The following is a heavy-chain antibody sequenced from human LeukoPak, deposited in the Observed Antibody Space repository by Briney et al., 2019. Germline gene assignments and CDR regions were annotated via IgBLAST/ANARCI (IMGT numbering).Heavy chain of an antibody. J-gene: IGHJ4*02. CDR1: GYTFTSCD. Sequence: ASVKVSCKASGYTFTSCDINWVRQATGQGLEWMGWMNPNGGNTGYGQSFQGRITMTRDISIGTAYMELSNLASEDTAIYYCTRGSSGRRDNWGQGTLVTVSA. D-gene: IGHD6-19*01. V-gene: IGHV1-8*01. CDR2: MNPNGGNT. CDR3: TRGSSGRRDN.